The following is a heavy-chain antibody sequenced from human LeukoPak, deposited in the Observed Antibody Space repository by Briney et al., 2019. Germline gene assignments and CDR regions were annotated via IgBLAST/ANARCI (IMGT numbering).Heavy chain of an antibody. CDR3: ARDRSYAGMVSQPGYYFDY. CDR1: GYTFTIYY. CDR2: INPSGGST. D-gene: IGHD3-10*01. V-gene: IGHV1-46*01. Sequence: ASVKVSYKASGYTFTIYYMHWVRQAPGQGREWMGIINPSGGSTSYAQKFQGRVTITRDTSTSTVYMELSSLRSEDTAVYYCARDRSYAGMVSQPGYYFDYWGQGTLVTVSS. J-gene: IGHJ4*02.